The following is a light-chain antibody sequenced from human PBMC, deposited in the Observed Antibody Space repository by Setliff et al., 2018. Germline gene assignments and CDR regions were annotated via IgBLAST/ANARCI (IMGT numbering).Light chain of an antibody. V-gene: IGLV2-14*03. CDR3: SSYTSSSTRV. Sequence: QSVLTQPASVPGSPGQSITISCTGSSTDVGRYIFVSWYQQHPGKAPRLMIFDVSNRPSGVSNRFSGSKSGSTASLAISGLQPEDEADYYCSSYTSSSTRVFGTGTKGTVL. CDR2: DVS. J-gene: IGLJ1*01. CDR1: STDVGRYIF.